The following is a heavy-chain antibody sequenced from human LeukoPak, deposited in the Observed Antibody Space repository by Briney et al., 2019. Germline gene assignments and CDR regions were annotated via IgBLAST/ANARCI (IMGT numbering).Heavy chain of an antibody. CDR3: ASDFWSATKQRASYYFDY. Sequence: ASVKVSCKVSGYTLTELSMHWVRQAPGKGLEWMGGFDPEDGETIYAQKFQGRVTMTEDTSTDTAYMELSSLRSEDTAVYYCASDFWSATKQRASYYFDYWGQGTLVTVSS. J-gene: IGHJ4*02. V-gene: IGHV1-24*01. CDR2: FDPEDGET. CDR1: GYTLTELS. D-gene: IGHD3-3*01.